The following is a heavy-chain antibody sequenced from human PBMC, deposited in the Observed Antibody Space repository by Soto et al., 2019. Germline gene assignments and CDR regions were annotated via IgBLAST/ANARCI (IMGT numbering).Heavy chain of an antibody. J-gene: IGHJ4*02. CDR1: GFTFSSYG. CDR2: ISYDGSNK. CDR3: AKDPYYYDSSGFAPLDY. D-gene: IGHD3-22*01. V-gene: IGHV3-30*18. Sequence: PVGSLGLSWAASGFTFSSYGMHWVRQDAGKGLEWVAVISYDGSNKYYADSVKGRFTISRDNSKNTLYLQMNSLRAEDTAVYYCAKDPYYYDSSGFAPLDYWGQGTLVTVSS.